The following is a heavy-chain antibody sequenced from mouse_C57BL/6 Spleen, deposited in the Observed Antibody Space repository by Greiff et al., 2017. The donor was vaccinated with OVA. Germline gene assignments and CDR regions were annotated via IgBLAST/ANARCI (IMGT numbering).Heavy chain of an antibody. V-gene: IGHV5-6*01. CDR2: ISSGGSYT. J-gene: IGHJ2*01. CDR3: AWHGDSNYVCYFDY. Sequence: EVQLQQSGGDLVKPGGSLKLSCAASGFTFSSYGMSWVRQTPDKRLEWVATISSGGSYTYYPDSVKGRFTISRDNAKNTLYLQMSSLKSEDTAKYYVAWHGDSNYVCYFDYWGQGTTLTVSA. D-gene: IGHD2-5*01. CDR1: GFTFSSYG.